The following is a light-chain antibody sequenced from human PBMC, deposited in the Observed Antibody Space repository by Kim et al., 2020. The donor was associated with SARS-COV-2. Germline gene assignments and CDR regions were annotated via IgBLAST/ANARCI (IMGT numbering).Light chain of an antibody. CDR1: KLGDKY. Sequence: SYELTQPPSVSVSPGQTASITCSGDKLGDKYACWYQQKPGQSPVLVIYQDSKRPSGIPERFSGSNSGNTATLTISGTQAMDEADYYCQAWDSRTAEVV. CDR3: QAWDSRTAEVV. V-gene: IGLV3-1*01. J-gene: IGLJ2*01. CDR2: QDS.